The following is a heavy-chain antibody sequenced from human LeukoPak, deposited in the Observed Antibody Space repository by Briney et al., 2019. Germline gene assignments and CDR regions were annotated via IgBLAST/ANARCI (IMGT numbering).Heavy chain of an antibody. J-gene: IGHJ4*02. CDR2: IKQDGSEK. Sequence: PGGSLRLSCAASGFTFSSYWMSWVGQAPGKGLEWVANIKQDGSEKYYVDSVKGRFTISRDNAMNSLYLQMNSLRAEDTAVYYCARVITMVRGVIREFDYWGQGTLVTVSS. CDR1: GFTFSSYW. D-gene: IGHD3-10*01. CDR3: ARVITMVRGVIREFDY. V-gene: IGHV3-7*04.